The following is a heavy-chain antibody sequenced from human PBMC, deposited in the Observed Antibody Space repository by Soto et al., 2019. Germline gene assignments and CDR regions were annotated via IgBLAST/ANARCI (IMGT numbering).Heavy chain of an antibody. J-gene: IGHJ6*03. CDR1: GGSISSYY. V-gene: IGHV4-59*01. D-gene: IGHD3-9*01. CDR2: IYYSGST. CDR3: ARDRNDILTGYYTPGGVYYMDV. Sequence: SETLSLTCTVSGGSISSYYWSWIRQPPGKGLEWIGYIYYSGSTNYNPSLKSRVTISVDTSKNQFSLKLSSVTAADTAVYYCARDRNDILTGYYTPGGVYYMDVWGKGTTVTVSS.